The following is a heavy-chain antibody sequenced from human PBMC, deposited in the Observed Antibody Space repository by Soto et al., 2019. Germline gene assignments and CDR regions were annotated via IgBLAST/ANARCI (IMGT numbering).Heavy chain of an antibody. Sequence: SETLSLTCAVSGGSISSSNWWSWVRKPPGKGLEWIGEIYHSGSTNYNPSLKSRVTISVDKSKNQFSLKLSSVTAADTAVYYWARDRIAAAGTDWFDPWGQGTLVTVSS. J-gene: IGHJ5*02. V-gene: IGHV4-4*02. CDR3: ARDRIAAAGTDWFDP. D-gene: IGHD6-13*01. CDR2: IYHSGST. CDR1: GGSISSSNW.